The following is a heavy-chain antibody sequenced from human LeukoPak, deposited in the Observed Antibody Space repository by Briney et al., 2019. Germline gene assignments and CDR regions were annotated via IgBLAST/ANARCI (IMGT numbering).Heavy chain of an antibody. Sequence: QTGGSLRLSCAASGFTFSSYAMSWVRQAPGKGLEWVSAISGSGGSTYYADSVKGRFTISRDNAKNSLYLQMNSLRAEDTALYYCAKGNGYSSGWPFDYWGQGTLVTVSS. D-gene: IGHD6-19*01. CDR3: AKGNGYSSGWPFDY. V-gene: IGHV3-23*01. J-gene: IGHJ4*02. CDR2: ISGSGGST. CDR1: GFTFSSYA.